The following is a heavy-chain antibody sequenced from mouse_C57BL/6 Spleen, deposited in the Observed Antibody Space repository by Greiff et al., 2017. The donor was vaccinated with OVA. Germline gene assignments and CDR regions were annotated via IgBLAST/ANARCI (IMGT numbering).Heavy chain of an antibody. CDR2: IDPEDGDT. CDR1: GFNIKDYY. J-gene: IGHJ2*01. Sequence: DVKLQESGAELVRPGASVKLSCTASGFNIKDYYMHWVKQRPEQGLEWIGRIDPEDGDTEYAPKFQGKATMTADTSSNTAYLQLSSLTSEDTAVYYCTTLYYGSSSDYYFDYWGQGTTLTVSS. V-gene: IGHV14-1*01. D-gene: IGHD1-1*01. CDR3: TTLYYGSSSDYYFDY.